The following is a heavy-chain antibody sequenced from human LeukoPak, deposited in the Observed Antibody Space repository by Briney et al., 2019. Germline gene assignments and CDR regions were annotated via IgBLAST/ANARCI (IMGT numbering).Heavy chain of an antibody. CDR1: GYSFTSYW. D-gene: IGHD2-21*02. CDR3: ARVLAYCGGDCYRGFDY. CDR2: IYPGDSDT. V-gene: IGHV5-51*01. Sequence: GESLKISCKGSGYSFTSYWIGWVRQMPGKGLEWMGIIYPGDSDTRYSPSFQGQVTISADKSISTAYLQWSSLKVSDTAMYYCARVLAYCGGDCYRGFDYWGQGTLVTVSS. J-gene: IGHJ4*02.